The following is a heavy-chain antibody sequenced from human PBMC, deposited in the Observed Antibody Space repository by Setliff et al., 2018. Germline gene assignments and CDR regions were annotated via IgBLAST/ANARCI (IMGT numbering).Heavy chain of an antibody. CDR1: GASINSGTYY. CDR2: IHYSGTT. CDR3: VKGSGFYDY. J-gene: IGHJ4*02. D-gene: IGHD3-22*01. V-gene: IGHV4-39*07. Sequence: SETLSLTCTVSGASINSGTYYWAWIRQPPGKGLEWIGRIHYSGTTYYNASLKSRVTMSVDTSKNQFSLNLRSVTAEDTATYYCVKGSGFYDYWGQGAQVTVSS.